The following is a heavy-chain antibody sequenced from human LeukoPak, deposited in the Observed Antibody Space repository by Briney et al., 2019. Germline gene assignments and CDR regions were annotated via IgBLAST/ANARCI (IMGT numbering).Heavy chain of an antibody. Sequence: SETLSLTCTVSGGSISSYYWTWIRQPAGKGLEWIGRIYPSGSTNYNPSLKSRVTMSVDTSKNQFSLKLSSVTAADTAVYYCAKENSGSYREFDYWGQGTLVTVSS. CDR2: IYPSGST. J-gene: IGHJ4*02. CDR1: GGSISSYY. D-gene: IGHD1-26*01. CDR3: AKENSGSYREFDY. V-gene: IGHV4-4*07.